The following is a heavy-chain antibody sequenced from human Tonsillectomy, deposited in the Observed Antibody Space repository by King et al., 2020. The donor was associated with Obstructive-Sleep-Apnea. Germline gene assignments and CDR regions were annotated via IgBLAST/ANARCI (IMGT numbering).Heavy chain of an antibody. D-gene: IGHD2-21*02. CDR1: GFTFSSYG. V-gene: IGHV3-30*18. Sequence: VQLVESGGGVVQPGRSLRLSCAASGFTFSSYGMHWVRQAPGKGLEWVAVISYDGSNKYCADSVKGRFTISRDNSKNTLYLQMNSLRAEDTAVYYCAKDYGPYCGGDCYVRPFDYWGQGTLVTVSS. CDR2: ISYDGSNK. J-gene: IGHJ4*02. CDR3: AKDYGPYCGGDCYVRPFDY.